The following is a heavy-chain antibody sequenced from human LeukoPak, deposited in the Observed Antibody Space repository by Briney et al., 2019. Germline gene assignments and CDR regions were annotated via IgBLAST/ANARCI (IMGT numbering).Heavy chain of an antibody. CDR2: ISSSSSYI. D-gene: IGHD3-10*01. Sequence: GGSLRLSCAAPGFTFSSYSMNWVRQAPGKGLEWVSSISSSSSYIYYADSVKGRFTISRDNAKNSLYLQMNSLRAEDTAVYYCARDGRGVTNAFDIWGQGTMVTVSS. J-gene: IGHJ3*02. CDR3: ARDGRGVTNAFDI. V-gene: IGHV3-21*01. CDR1: GFTFSSYS.